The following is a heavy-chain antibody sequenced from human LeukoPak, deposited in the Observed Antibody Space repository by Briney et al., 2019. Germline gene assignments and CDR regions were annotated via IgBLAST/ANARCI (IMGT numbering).Heavy chain of an antibody. CDR2: IYHSGST. Sequence: SETLSLTCAVSGYSISSGYYWGWIRRPPGKGLEWIGSIYHSGSTYYNPSLKSRVTISVDTSKNQFSLKLSSVTAADTAVYYCARAMVRGIWFDPWGQGTLVTVSS. CDR1: GYSISSGYY. D-gene: IGHD3-10*01. J-gene: IGHJ5*02. V-gene: IGHV4-38-2*01. CDR3: ARAMVRGIWFDP.